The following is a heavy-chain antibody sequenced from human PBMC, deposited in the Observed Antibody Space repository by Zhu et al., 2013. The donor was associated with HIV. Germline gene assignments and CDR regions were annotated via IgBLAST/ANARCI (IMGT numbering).Heavy chain of an antibody. J-gene: IGHJ6*03. D-gene: IGHD5-12*01. Sequence: VQLVQSGAEVKKPGASVKVSCKASGYTFTGYYMHWVRQAPGQGLEWMGWINPNSGGTNYAQKFQGWVTMTRDTSISTAYMELSRLRSDDTAVYYCASGRRGYDSQYYYYYYMDVWGKGTTVTVSS. CDR1: GYTFTGYY. CDR3: ASGRRGYDSQYYYYYYMDV. V-gene: IGHV1-2*04. CDR2: INPNSGGT.